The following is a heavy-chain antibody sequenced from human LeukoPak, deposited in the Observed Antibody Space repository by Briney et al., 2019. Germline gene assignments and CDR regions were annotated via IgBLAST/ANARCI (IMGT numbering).Heavy chain of an antibody. J-gene: IGHJ4*02. D-gene: IGHD5-12*01. CDR3: ARDGAYTGDDPGFDI. CDR1: GFTFSRVW. CDR2: IKQNGSEK. Sequence: GGSLRLSCAASGFTFSRVWMSWVRQAPGKGLEWVANIKQNGSEKYYVDSVKGRFTISRDNAKNSLFLQVNSLRAEDTAVSYCARDGAYTGDDPGFDIWGQGTGVMVSA. V-gene: IGHV3-7*04.